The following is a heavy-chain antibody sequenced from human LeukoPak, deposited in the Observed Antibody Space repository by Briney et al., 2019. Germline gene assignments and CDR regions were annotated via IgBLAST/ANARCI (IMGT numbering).Heavy chain of an antibody. V-gene: IGHV4-61*02. Sequence: PSETLSLTCTVSGDSISSGDYYWSWIRQPAGKGLEWIGRISSSGSTNYNPSLKSRVTISVDTSKNQFSLKLSSVTAADTAVYYCARVVGLTGYSSSWYSGYYYYMDVWGKGTAVTVSS. D-gene: IGHD6-13*01. CDR1: GDSISSGDYY. CDR2: ISSSGST. J-gene: IGHJ6*03. CDR3: ARVVGLTGYSSSWYSGYYYYMDV.